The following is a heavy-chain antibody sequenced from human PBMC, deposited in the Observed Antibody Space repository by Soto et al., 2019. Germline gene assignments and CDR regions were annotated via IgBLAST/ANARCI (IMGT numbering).Heavy chain of an antibody. CDR1: GGSISSGDYY. Sequence: SETLSLTCTVSGGSISSGDYYWSWIRQPPGKGLEWIGYIYYSGSTYYNPSLKSRITISVDTSKNQFSLKLSSVTAADTAVYYCARVGGINWFDPWGQGTLVTVSS. CDR3: ARVGGINWFDP. CDR2: IYYSGST. V-gene: IGHV4-30-4*01. J-gene: IGHJ5*02. D-gene: IGHD1-20*01.